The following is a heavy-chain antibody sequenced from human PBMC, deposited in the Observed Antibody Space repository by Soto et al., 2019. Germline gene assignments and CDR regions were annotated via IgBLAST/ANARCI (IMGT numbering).Heavy chain of an antibody. CDR1: GFTFSGSA. CDR3: TSRCSCTSCYHSDFDY. Sequence: GGSLRLSCAASGFTFSGSAMHWVRQASGKGLEWVGRIRSKANSYATAYAASVKGRFTISRDDSKNTAYLQMNSMKTEDTAVYYCTSRCSCTSCYHSDFDYWGQGTLVTVSS. D-gene: IGHD2-2*01. J-gene: IGHJ4*02. V-gene: IGHV3-73*01. CDR2: IRSKANSYAT.